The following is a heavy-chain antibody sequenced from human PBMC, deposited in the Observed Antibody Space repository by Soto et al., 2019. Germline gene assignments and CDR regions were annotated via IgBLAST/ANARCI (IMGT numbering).Heavy chain of an antibody. CDR1: GFTFSSYW. J-gene: IGHJ3*02. CDR2: IKQDGSEK. V-gene: IGHV3-7*01. Sequence: GGSLRLSCAASGFTFSSYWMSWVRQAPGKGLEWVANIKQDGSEKYYVDSVKGRFTISRDNAKNSLYLQMNSLRAEDTAVYYFASRRGSDAFDIWGQGTMVTVSS. CDR3: ASRRGSDAFDI.